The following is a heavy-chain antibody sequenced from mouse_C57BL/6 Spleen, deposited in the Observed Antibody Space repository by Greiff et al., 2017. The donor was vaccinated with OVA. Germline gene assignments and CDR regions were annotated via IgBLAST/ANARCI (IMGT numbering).Heavy chain of an antibody. V-gene: IGHV1-4*01. CDR1: GYTFTSYT. CDR2: LNPSSGYT. Sequence: VQLQQSGAELARPGASVKMSCKASGYTFTSYTMHWVKQRPGQGLEWIGYLNPSSGYTKYNQKFKDKATLTADKSSSTAYMQLSSLTSEDSAVYYCARTYYDYDGTWCAYWGQGTLVTVSA. D-gene: IGHD2-4*01. J-gene: IGHJ3*01. CDR3: ARTYYDYDGTWCAY.